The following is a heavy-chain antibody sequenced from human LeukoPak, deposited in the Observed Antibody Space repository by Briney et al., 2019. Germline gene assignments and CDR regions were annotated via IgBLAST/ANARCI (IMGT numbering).Heavy chain of an antibody. J-gene: IGHJ6*03. CDR2: IRYDGSNK. Sequence: GGSLRLSCAASGFTFSSYGMHWVRQAPGKGLEWVAFIRYDGSNKYYADSVKGRFTISRDNSKNTLYLQMNSLRAADTAVYYCARGYGGIYYYYMDVWGKGTTVTVSS. CDR1: GFTFSSYG. CDR3: ARGYGGIYYYYMDV. D-gene: IGHD3-16*01. V-gene: IGHV3-30*02.